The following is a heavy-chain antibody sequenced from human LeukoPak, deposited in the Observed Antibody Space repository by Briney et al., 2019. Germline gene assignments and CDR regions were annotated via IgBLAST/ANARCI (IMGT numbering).Heavy chain of an antibody. CDR2: INTDGSST. Sequence: GGSLRLSCAASGFTFSSYWMHWVRQAPGKGLVWVSRINTDGSSTSYADSVKGRFTISRDNAKNSLYLQMNSLRAEDTAVYYCARVEVVPAGYYYYMDVWGKGTTVTVSS. CDR3: ARVEVVPAGYYYYMDV. D-gene: IGHD2-2*01. J-gene: IGHJ6*03. CDR1: GFTFSSYW. V-gene: IGHV3-74*01.